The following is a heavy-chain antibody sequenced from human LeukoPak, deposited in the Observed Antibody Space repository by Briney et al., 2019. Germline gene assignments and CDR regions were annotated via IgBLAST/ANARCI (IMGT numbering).Heavy chain of an antibody. V-gene: IGHV4-59*01. CDR2: IYYSGST. CDR1: GGSFSGYY. D-gene: IGHD3-22*01. CDR3: AGGYDSFTFDY. Sequence: SETLSLTCAVYGGSFSGYYWSWIRQPPGKGLEWIGYIYYSGSTNYNPSLKSRVTISVDTSKNQFSLKLSSVTAADTAVYYCAGGYDSFTFDYWGQGTLVTVSS. J-gene: IGHJ4*02.